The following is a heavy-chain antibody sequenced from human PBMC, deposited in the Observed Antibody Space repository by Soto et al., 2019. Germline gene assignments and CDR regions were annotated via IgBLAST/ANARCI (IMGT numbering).Heavy chain of an antibody. J-gene: IGHJ5*02. Sequence: GGLVKVSCKASGYTFTDYGISWVRQAPGQGLEWIGWISAYNGNTNNAQKLQDRVTMTTDSSTSTAYMELRSLRSDDTAVYYCARVGDIVVVGPWFDPWGQGTLVTVSS. CDR2: ISAYNGNT. D-gene: IGHD2-2*01. CDR3: ARVGDIVVVGPWFDP. V-gene: IGHV1-18*04. CDR1: GYTFTDYG.